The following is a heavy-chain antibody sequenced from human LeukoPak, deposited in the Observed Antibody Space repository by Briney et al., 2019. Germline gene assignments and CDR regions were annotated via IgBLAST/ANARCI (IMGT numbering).Heavy chain of an antibody. J-gene: IGHJ6*02. CDR2: IYSGGST. D-gene: IGHD2-2*01. CDR3: SSTSCPMCGMDV. Sequence: GGSLRLSCAASGFTVSSNYMSWVRQAPGKGLEWVSVIYSGGSTYYADSVKGRFTISRDNSKNTLYLQMNSLRAEETAVYYCSSTSCPMCGMDVWGQGTTVTVSS. CDR1: GFTVSSNY. V-gene: IGHV3-66*02.